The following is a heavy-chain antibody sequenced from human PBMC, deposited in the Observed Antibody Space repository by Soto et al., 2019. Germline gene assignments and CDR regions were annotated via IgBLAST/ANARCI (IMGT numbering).Heavy chain of an antibody. Sequence: ESGPTLVNPTQTLTLTCTFSGFSLSTSGMRVSWIRQPPGKALEWLARIDWDDDKFYSTSLKTRLAISKDTSKNQVVLTMTNMDPVDTATYYCARTQNWYFDLWGRGTLVTVSS. CDR3: ARTQNWYFDL. V-gene: IGHV2-70*04. CDR2: IDWDDDK. CDR1: GFSLSTSGMR. J-gene: IGHJ2*01.